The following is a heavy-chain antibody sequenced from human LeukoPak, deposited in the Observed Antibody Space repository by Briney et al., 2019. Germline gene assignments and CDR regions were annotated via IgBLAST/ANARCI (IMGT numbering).Heavy chain of an antibody. V-gene: IGHV3-30*04. D-gene: IGHD1-1*01. CDR1: GIIFTKLD. J-gene: IGHJ4*02. Sequence: PGRSLRLSCVDSGIIFTKLDMHWVRHFPDKGLEWVAVISSDGSERYYADSVQGRFTISRDNSKNTLYLQMDSLTFDDAAVYYCASRSSVTTMDSWGQGALVVVSS. CDR3: ASRSSVTTMDS. CDR2: ISSDGSER.